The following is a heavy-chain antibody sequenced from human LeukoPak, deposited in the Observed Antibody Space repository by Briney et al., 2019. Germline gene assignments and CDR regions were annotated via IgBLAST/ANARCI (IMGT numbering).Heavy chain of an antibody. V-gene: IGHV4-59*01. Sequence: ASETLSLTCTVSGGSISSYYWSWIRQPPGKGLEWIGYIYYSGSTNYNPSLKSRVTISADTSKNQFSLKLSSVTAADTAVYYCARVVGYYDSSGYPDYWGQGTLVTVSS. J-gene: IGHJ4*02. CDR2: IYYSGST. CDR1: GGSISSYY. CDR3: ARVVGYYDSSGYPDY. D-gene: IGHD3-22*01.